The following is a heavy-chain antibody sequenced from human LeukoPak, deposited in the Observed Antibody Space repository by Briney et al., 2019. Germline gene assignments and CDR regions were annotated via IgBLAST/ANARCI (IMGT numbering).Heavy chain of an antibody. CDR3: TRDRDGYLYGMDV. J-gene: IGHJ6*02. CDR1: GGSISSGDYY. D-gene: IGHD1-1*01. CDR2: TFYSGIT. Sequence: SQTLSLTCTVSGGSISSGDYYWSWIRQPPGKGLEWIGSTFYSGITHYNPSLKSRVTISVDTSKNHFSLKLNSVTAADTAVYYCTRDRDGYLYGMDVWGQGTTVTVSS. V-gene: IGHV4-30-4*01.